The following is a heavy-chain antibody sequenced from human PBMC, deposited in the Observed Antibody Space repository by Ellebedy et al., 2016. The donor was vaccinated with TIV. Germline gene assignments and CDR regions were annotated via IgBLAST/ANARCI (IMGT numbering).Heavy chain of an antibody. D-gene: IGHD4-23*01. CDR3: AKMDYGGNLGEYFQH. CDR2: ISGDGGIT. CDR1: GFTFDDYA. J-gene: IGHJ1*01. Sequence: GGSLRLSCAASGFTFDDYAMHWVRQAPGKGLEWVSLISGDGGITYYAYSVKGRFTISRDNSKNYLYLQMNSLRTEDTALYYCAKMDYGGNLGEYFQHWGQGTLVTVSS. V-gene: IGHV3-43*02.